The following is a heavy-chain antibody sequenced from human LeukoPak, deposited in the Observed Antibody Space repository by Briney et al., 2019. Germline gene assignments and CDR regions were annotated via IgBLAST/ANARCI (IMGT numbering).Heavy chain of an antibody. CDR2: IKGDESSI. J-gene: IGHJ3*02. CDR3: AKDQSYYDKAPGAFDI. Sequence: QSGGSLRLSCAASAFTFSSYWMHWVRQAPGKGLEWVSRIKGDESSINYADSVEGRFTISRDNAKNTVYLHLNSLRAEDTAVYYCAKDQSYYDKAPGAFDIWGQGTMVTVSS. D-gene: IGHD3-22*01. V-gene: IGHV3-74*01. CDR1: AFTFSSYW.